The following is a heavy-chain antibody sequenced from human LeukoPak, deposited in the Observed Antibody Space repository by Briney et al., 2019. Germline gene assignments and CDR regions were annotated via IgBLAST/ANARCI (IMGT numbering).Heavy chain of an antibody. CDR3: AKGGVWFGNSNP. D-gene: IGHD3-10*01. J-gene: IGHJ5*02. V-gene: IGHV3-30-3*02. Sequence: GGSLRLSCATSGFTFSSYAMHWVRQAPGKGLEWVAVISYDGSNKYYADSMKGRFTISRDNSKNTLYLQMNSLRPEDTAVYFCAKGGVWFGNSNPWGQGTLVTVSS. CDR2: ISYDGSNK. CDR1: GFTFSSYA.